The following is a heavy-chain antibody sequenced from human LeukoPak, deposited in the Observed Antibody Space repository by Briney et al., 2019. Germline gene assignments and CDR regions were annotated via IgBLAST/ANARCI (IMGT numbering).Heavy chain of an antibody. Sequence: PSETLSLTCTVSGGSISSGGYYWSWIRQPPGKGLEWIGEINHSGSTNYNPSLKSRVIISVDTSKNQFSLKLSSVTAADTAVYYCASLRFLEWLGQAGDLWPNYWGQGTLVTVSS. D-gene: IGHD3-3*01. V-gene: IGHV4-39*07. CDR3: ASLRFLEWLGQAGDLWPNY. J-gene: IGHJ4*02. CDR2: INHSGST. CDR1: GGSISSGGYY.